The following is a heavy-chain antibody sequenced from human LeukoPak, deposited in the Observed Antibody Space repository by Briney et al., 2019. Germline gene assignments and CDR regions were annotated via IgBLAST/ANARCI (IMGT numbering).Heavy chain of an antibody. CDR2: ISTDGTYT. CDR3: AITVDCRATTDCYSYFHH. CDR1: GFTFSSYW. D-gene: IGHD2-21*02. V-gene: IGHV3-74*03. J-gene: IGHJ1*01. Sequence: PGGSLRLSCAASGFTFSSYWMHWVRQAPGKGLVWVSRISTDGTYTEYADSVTGRFTISRDNAKDTLYLQVNSLRAEDTAVYYCAITVDCRATTDCYSYFHHWGQGTLVTVSS.